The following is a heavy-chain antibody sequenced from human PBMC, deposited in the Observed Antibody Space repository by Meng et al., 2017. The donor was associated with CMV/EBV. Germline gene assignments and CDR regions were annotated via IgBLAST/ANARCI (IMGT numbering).Heavy chain of an antibody. D-gene: IGHD2-15*01. CDR3: ARDDIVVPPGFDY. CDR1: GFTFSSCW. CDR2: INGDGSST. V-gene: IGHV3-74*01. J-gene: IGHJ4*02. Sequence: CAASGFTFSSCWVHCVRQAPGKGLVWVSRINGDGSSTSYADSVKGRFTISRDNAKNTLYLQMNSLRAEDTAVYYCARDDIVVPPGFDYWGQGTLVTVSS.